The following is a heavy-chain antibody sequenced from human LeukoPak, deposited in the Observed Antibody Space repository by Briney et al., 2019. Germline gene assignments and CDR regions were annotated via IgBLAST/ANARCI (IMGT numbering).Heavy chain of an antibody. Sequence: ASVKVSCKASGYTFTGYYMHWVRQAPGQGLEWMGWINPNSGGTNYAQKFQGRVTMTRDTSISTAYMELSRLRSDDTAAYYCARALGEHRNYWGQGTLVTVSS. CDR2: INPNSGGT. D-gene: IGHD3-16*01. V-gene: IGHV1-2*02. J-gene: IGHJ4*02. CDR3: ARALGEHRNY. CDR1: GYTFTGYY.